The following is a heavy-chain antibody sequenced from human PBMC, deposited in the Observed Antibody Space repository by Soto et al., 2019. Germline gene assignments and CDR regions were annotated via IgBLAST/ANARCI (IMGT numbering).Heavy chain of an antibody. Sequence: GSLRLSCVASGFTFGSRAMSWVRQAPGEGLEWVSTITDTGGDSKSADSVRGRFAISRDNSRNTLYLQMSSLRAEDSAVYYCASGSKDSYPGSRIFDFWGRGTLVT. CDR3: ASGSKDSYPGSRIFDF. V-gene: IGHV3-23*01. D-gene: IGHD3-10*01. CDR2: ITDTGGDS. CDR1: GFTFGSRA. J-gene: IGHJ4*01.